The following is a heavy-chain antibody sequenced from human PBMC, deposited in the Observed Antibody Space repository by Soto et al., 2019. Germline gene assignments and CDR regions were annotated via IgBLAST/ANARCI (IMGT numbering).Heavy chain of an antibody. Sequence: QVQLVQSGAEVKKPGSSVKVSCKASGGTFSSYAIGWVRQAPGQGLEWMGGIIPIFGTADYAQKFQGRVTITADESTSTSYMELSSLRSEDTALYYCASHSGSSPEGRYYYGMDVWGQGTTVTVSS. CDR2: IIPIFGTA. CDR3: ASHSGSSPEGRYYYGMDV. CDR1: GGTFSSYA. J-gene: IGHJ6*02. D-gene: IGHD1-26*01. V-gene: IGHV1-69*12.